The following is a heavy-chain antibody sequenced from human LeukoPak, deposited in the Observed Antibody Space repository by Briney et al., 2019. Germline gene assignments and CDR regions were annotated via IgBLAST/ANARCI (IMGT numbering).Heavy chain of an antibody. V-gene: IGHV4-61*02. J-gene: IGHJ4*02. CDR1: GGSISSGSYY. Sequence: PSETLSLTCTVSGGSISSGSYYWSWIRQPAGKGLEWIGRIYTSGSTNYNPSLKSRVTISVDTSKNQFSLKLSSVTAADTAVYYCASQTYYYDSSGYYDTTNFDYWGQGTLVTVSS. CDR2: IYTSGST. CDR3: ASQTYYYDSSGYYDTTNFDY. D-gene: IGHD3-22*01.